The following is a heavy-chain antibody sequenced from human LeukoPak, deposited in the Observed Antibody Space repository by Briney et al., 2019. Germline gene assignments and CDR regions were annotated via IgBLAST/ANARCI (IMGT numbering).Heavy chain of an antibody. CDR3: ARDKAVPWGYDNYYYYGMDA. V-gene: IGHV3-33*01. D-gene: IGHD5-12*01. J-gene: IGHJ6*02. Sequence: GGSLRLSCAASGFTFSSYGMHWVRQAPGKGLEWVAVIWYDGSNKYYADSVKGRFTISRDNSKNTLHLQMNSLRAEDTAVYYCARDKAVPWGYDNYYYYGMDAWGQGTTVTVSS. CDR1: GFTFSSYG. CDR2: IWYDGSNK.